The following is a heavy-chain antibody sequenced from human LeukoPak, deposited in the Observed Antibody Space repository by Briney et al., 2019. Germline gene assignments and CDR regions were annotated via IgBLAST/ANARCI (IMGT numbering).Heavy chain of an antibody. D-gene: IGHD5-24*01. J-gene: IGHJ4*02. CDR3: ARDGYNRIDY. CDR2: IYYSGST. Sequence: SQTLSLTCTVSGGSISSGDYYWRWIRQPPGKGLEWIGYIYYSGSTYYNPSLKSRLTISVDTSKNQFSLKLSSVTAADTAVYYCARDGYNRIDYWGQGTLVTVSS. V-gene: IGHV4-30-4*08. CDR1: GGSISSGDYY.